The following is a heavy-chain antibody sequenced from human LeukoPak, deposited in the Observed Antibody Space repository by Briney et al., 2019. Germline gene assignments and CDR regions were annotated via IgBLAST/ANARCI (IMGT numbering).Heavy chain of an antibody. CDR3: ARGRRYSSSWAKNWFDP. Sequence: PSETLSLTCTVSGGSISSYYWSWIRQPPGKGLEWIGYIYYSGSTNYNPSLKSRVTISVDTSKNQFSLKLSSVTAADTAVYYCARGRRYSSSWAKNWFDPWGQGTLVTVSS. J-gene: IGHJ5*02. CDR2: IYYSGST. D-gene: IGHD6-13*01. CDR1: GGSISSYY. V-gene: IGHV4-59*12.